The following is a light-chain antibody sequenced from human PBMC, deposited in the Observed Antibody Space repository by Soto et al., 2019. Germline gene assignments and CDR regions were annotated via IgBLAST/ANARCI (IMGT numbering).Light chain of an antibody. CDR3: MQTLQTPIT. J-gene: IGKJ5*01. V-gene: IGKV2-30*01. CDR2: EVS. CDR1: QSLVYSDGNTY. Sequence: DVVLTQSPLSLPVTLGRPASISCRSSQSLVYSDGNTYLTWFQQRPGQSPRRXRVEVSKRHSGVPDRFSGSGSGTDFTRKSSRVEAEDVGVYECMQTLQTPITFGQGARLEIK.